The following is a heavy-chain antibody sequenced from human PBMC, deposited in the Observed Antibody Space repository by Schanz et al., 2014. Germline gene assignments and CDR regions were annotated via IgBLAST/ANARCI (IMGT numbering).Heavy chain of an antibody. CDR2: LTGSGTTT. Sequence: EVQLLESGGGLVQPGGSLRLSCAASGFSFRKSAMSWVRQAPGKGLEWVSALTGSGTTTYYADSVKGRFTISRDNSKNTLDLQMNSLRAEDTAIYCCAKDLAAVGVFDYWGQGSLVTVSP. J-gene: IGHJ4*02. CDR3: AKDLAAVGVFDY. V-gene: IGHV3-23*01. CDR1: GFSFRKSA. D-gene: IGHD6-13*01.